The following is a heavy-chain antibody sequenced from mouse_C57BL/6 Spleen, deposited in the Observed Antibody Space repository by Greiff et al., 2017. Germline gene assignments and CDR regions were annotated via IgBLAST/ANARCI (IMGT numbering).Heavy chain of an antibody. CDR3: ARPYLYYFDY. Sequence: EVMLVESGGGLVKPGGSLKLSCAASGFTFSDYGMHWVRQAPEKGLEWVAYISSGSSTIYYADTVKGRFTISRDNAKNTLFLQMTSLRSEDTAMYYGARPYLYYFDYWGQGTTLTVSS. CDR1: GFTFSDYG. V-gene: IGHV5-17*01. J-gene: IGHJ2*01. D-gene: IGHD6-5*01. CDR2: ISSGSSTI.